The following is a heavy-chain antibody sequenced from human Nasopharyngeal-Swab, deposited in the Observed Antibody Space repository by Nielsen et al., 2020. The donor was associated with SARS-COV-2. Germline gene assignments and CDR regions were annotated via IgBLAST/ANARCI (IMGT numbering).Heavy chain of an antibody. Sequence: GESLKISCTASGFMLSNYGMHWVRQTPGRGLEWVSNIWYDGTNKYYAEDVKGRFTISRDNSKTTLYLQMNSLRDEDTAVYYCARGSSATAFDLWGQGTLVTVSS. V-gene: IGHV3-33*01. CDR3: ARGSSATAFDL. D-gene: IGHD2-2*01. CDR1: GFMLSNYG. J-gene: IGHJ3*01. CDR2: IWYDGTNK.